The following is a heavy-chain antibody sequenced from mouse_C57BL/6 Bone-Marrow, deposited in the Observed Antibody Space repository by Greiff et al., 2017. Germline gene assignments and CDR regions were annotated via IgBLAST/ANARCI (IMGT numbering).Heavy chain of an antibody. CDR1: GYTFTSYW. V-gene: IGHV1-87*01. CDR2: IYPGDGNT. D-gene: IGHD1-1*01. J-gene: IGHJ3*01. Sequence: VQLQQSGAELVRPGASVKLSCKASGYTFTSYWMQWIKQRPGQGLEWIGAIYPGDGNTKFAQRFKGKATLTADKSSSTAYMQLSSLSSEDSAVYYCARGNYYGPYWGQGTLVTVSA. CDR3: ARGNYYGPY.